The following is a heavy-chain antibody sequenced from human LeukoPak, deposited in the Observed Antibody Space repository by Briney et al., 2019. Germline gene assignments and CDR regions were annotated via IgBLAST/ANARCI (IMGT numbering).Heavy chain of an antibody. Sequence: PSETLSLTCAVYGGSFSDYYWSWIRQPPGKGLEWIGEINHSGSINYNLSLKSRVTISVDTSKNQFSLKLSSVTAADTAVYYCASARGDYDSSGYYYYYMDVWGKGTTVTVSS. D-gene: IGHD3-22*01. J-gene: IGHJ6*03. CDR1: GGSFSDYY. CDR2: INHSGSI. CDR3: ASARGDYDSSGYYYYYMDV. V-gene: IGHV4-34*01.